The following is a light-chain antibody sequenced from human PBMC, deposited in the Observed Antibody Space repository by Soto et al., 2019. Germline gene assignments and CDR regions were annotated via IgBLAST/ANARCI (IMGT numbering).Light chain of an antibody. CDR2: EVS. CDR1: SSDVGGHNY. Sequence: QSVLTQPASVSGSPGQSITISCTGTSSDVGGHNYVSWYQHHPGKAPKLMIYEVSNRPSGVSNRFSGSKSGNTASLTISGLXAEDEADYHCSSFSSTTTLYVFGTGTKVTLL. J-gene: IGLJ1*01. CDR3: SSFSSTTTLYV. V-gene: IGLV2-14*01.